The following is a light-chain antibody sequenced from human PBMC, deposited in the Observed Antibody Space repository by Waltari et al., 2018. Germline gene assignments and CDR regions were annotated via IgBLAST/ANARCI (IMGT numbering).Light chain of an antibody. CDR2: GAT. V-gene: IGKV3-15*01. Sequence: EILMTQSPGTLSVSPGERATLSCWASQSVSSNLAWYQQKPGQAPRLLIYGATIRATGIPARVSGSGSGTEFTLTISSLQSEDFATYYCQQYDNWPPLTFGGGTKVEIK. CDR1: QSVSSN. J-gene: IGKJ4*01. CDR3: QQYDNWPPLT.